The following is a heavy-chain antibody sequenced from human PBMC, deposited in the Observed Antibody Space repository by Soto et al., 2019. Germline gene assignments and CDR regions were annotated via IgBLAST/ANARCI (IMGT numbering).Heavy chain of an antibody. V-gene: IGHV1-3*01. J-gene: IGHJ6*03. CDR3: ARDLFTIFGDSYYYYYMDV. D-gene: IGHD3-3*01. Sequence: ASVKVSCKASGYTFTSYAMHWVRQAPGQRLEWMGWINAGNGNTKYSQKFQGRVTITRDTSASTAYMELSSLRSEDTAVYYCARDLFTIFGDSYYYYYMDVWGKGTTVTVSS. CDR2: INAGNGNT. CDR1: GYTFTSYA.